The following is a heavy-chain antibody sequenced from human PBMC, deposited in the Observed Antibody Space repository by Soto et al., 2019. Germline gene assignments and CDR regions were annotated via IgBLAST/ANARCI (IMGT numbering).Heavy chain of an antibody. V-gene: IGHV5-10-1*01. Sequence: PGESLKISCKGSGYSFTSYWISWVRQMPGKGLEWMGRIDPSDSYTNYSPSFQGHVTISADKSISTAYLQWSSLKASDSAVYYCGRMGAPVVLTRDYVIDVGGKEPRVTV. CDR3: GRMGAPVVLTRDYVIDV. J-gene: IGHJ6*04. CDR1: GYSFTSYW. CDR2: IDPSDSYT. D-gene: IGHD2-15*01.